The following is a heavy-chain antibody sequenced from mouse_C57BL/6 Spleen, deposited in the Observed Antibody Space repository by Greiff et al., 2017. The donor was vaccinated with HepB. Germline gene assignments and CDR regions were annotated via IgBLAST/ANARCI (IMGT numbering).Heavy chain of an antibody. V-gene: IGHV3-6*01. Sequence: DVQLQESGPGLVKPSQSLSLTCSVTGYSITSGYYWNWIRQFPGNKLEWMGYISYDGSNNYNPSLKNRISITRDTSKNQFFLKLNSVTTEDTATYYCASLYDYDGFAYWGQGTLVTVSA. CDR1: GYSITSGYY. CDR3: ASLYDYDGFAY. CDR2: ISYDGSN. J-gene: IGHJ3*01. D-gene: IGHD2-4*01.